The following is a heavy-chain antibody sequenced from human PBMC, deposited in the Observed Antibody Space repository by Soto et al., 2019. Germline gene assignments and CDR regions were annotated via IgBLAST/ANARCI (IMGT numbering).Heavy chain of an antibody. CDR1: GYTFIHYY. CDR3: ARSLLHGDC. V-gene: IGHV1-46*01. Sequence: QVQLVQSGAEVKKPGASVKISCKASGYTFIHYYIHWVRQAPGQGLEWIAIINPNGGSTNYAQKFQGRVTVTSDTATTTVSMELNSLEYDDTAVYFCARSLLHGDCWGQGTLVTVSS. CDR2: INPNGGST. J-gene: IGHJ4*02. D-gene: IGHD2-21*01.